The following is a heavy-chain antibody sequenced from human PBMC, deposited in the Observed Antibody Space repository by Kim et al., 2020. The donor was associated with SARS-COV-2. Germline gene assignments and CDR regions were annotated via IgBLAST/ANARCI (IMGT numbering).Heavy chain of an antibody. Sequence: ASVKVSCKASGYTFTGYYMHWVRQAPGQGLEWMGWINPNSGGTNYAQKFQGRVTMTRDTSISTAYMELSRLRSDDTAVYYCARGSWRFGELLFGSVVPPDYWGQGTLVTVSS. J-gene: IGHJ4*02. D-gene: IGHD3-10*01. CDR2: INPNSGGT. V-gene: IGHV1-2*02. CDR1: GYTFTGYY. CDR3: ARGSWRFGELLFGSVVPPDY.